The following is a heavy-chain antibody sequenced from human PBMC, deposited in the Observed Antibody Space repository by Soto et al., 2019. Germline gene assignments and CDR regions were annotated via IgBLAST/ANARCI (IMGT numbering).Heavy chain of an antibody. D-gene: IGHD3-10*01. Sequence: TSETLSLTCPVSGGSISSYYWSWIRQPPGKGLEWIGYIYYSGSTNYNPSLKSRVTISVDTSKNQFSLKLSSVTAADTAVYYCARAVTPRYYYYYYMDVWGKGTTVTVSS. CDR1: GGSISSYY. J-gene: IGHJ6*03. CDR3: ARAVTPRYYYYYYMDV. V-gene: IGHV4-59*08. CDR2: IYYSGST.